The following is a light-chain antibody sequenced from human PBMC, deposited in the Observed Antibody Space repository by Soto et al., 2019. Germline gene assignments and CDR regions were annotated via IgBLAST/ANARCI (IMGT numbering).Light chain of an antibody. CDR2: GAS. Sequence: EIVLTQSPGTLSLSPGERATLSCRASQSVDSNYLAWYQQKPGQAPRLLIYGASSRATGIPDRSSGSGSGADFTLTISRLEPEDFAVYYCQQYGYSSYTFGQGTKLEIK. V-gene: IGKV3-20*01. CDR3: QQYGYSSYT. J-gene: IGKJ2*01. CDR1: QSVDSNY.